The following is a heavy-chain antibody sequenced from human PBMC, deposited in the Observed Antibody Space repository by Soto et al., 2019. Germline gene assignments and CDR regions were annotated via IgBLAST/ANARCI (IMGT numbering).Heavy chain of an antibody. CDR3: ARHARDYCSSGSCYGSWFDP. Sequence: SETLSLTCTVSGGSISGSIYCWGWIRHPPGKGLEWIGTIYYSGSTYYNPSLKSRVTISVDTSNNQYSLKLSSLTAADTALYYCARHARDYCSSGSCYGSWFDPWGQGTLVTVSS. D-gene: IGHD2-15*01. CDR2: IYYSGST. J-gene: IGHJ5*02. CDR1: GGSISGSIYC. V-gene: IGHV4-39*01.